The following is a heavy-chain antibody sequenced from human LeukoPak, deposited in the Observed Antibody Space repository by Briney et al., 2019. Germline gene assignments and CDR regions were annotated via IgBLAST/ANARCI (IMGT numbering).Heavy chain of an antibody. D-gene: IGHD3-3*01. CDR1: GGSFSGYY. CDR3: ARDFWSGYNCFDY. CDR2: INHSGST. Sequence: PSETLSLTCAVYGGSFSGYYWSWIRQPPGKGLEWIGEINHSGSTNYNPSLKSRVTISVDTSKNQFSLKLSSVTAADTAVYYCARDFWSGYNCFDYWGQGTLVTVSS. V-gene: IGHV4-34*01. J-gene: IGHJ4*02.